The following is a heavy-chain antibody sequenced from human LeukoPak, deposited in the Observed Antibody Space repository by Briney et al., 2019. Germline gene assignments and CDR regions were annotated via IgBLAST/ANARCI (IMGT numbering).Heavy chain of an antibody. V-gene: IGHV3-23*01. CDR2: ISGSGGST. J-gene: IGHJ4*02. Sequence: GGTLRLSCAASGFTFSSYAMSWVRQAPGKGLEWVSSISGSGGSTYYADSVKGRFTISRDNSKTTLYLQMNSLRAEDTAVYYCVKDHGWLLYSWGQGTLVTVSS. CDR1: GFTFSSYA. CDR3: VKDHGWLLYS. D-gene: IGHD3-9*01.